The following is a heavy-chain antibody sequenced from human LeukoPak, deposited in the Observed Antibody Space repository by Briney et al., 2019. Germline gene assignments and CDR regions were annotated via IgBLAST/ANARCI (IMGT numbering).Heavy chain of an antibody. CDR1: GGTFSSYA. CDR3: ASAPPDYDILTGYSNWFDP. V-gene: IGHV1-69*06. J-gene: IGHJ5*02. CDR2: IIPIFGTA. D-gene: IGHD3-9*01. Sequence: ASVKVSCKASGGTFSSYAISWVRQAPGQGVEWMGGIIPIFGTANYAQKFQGRVTITADKSTSTAYMELSSLRSQDTAVYYCASAPPDYDILTGYSNWFDPWGQGTLVTVSS.